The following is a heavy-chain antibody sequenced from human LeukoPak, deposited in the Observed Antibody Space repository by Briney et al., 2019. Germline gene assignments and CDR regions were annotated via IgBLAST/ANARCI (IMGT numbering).Heavy chain of an antibody. CDR3: AREGTAMVSYFDY. V-gene: IGHV4-39*07. CDR2: VYFSGSS. J-gene: IGHJ4*02. CDR1: GGSISSSSYY. Sequence: SETLSLTCTVSGGSISSSSYYWAWIRQSPGKGLEWIGSVYFSGSSYYNPSLKGRLAMSIDTSKKQFFLKVRSVTAADTAVYYCAREGTAMVSYFDYWGQGSLVIVSP. D-gene: IGHD5-18*01.